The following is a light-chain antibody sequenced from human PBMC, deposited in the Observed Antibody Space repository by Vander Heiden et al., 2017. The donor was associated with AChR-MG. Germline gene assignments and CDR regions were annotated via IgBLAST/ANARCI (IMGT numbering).Light chain of an antibody. Sequence: SNVLTQSPSVSVAPGETATFTCGGPNIGSKSVHWYQQKPGHAPTLVISYDTDRPSGIPERFSGSNSRNTATLTITGVEAGDEADYYCQVWDSTSDHWVFGGGTTL. CDR3: QVWDSTSDHWV. J-gene: IGLJ3*02. V-gene: IGLV3-21*04. CDR1: NIGSKS. CDR2: YDT.